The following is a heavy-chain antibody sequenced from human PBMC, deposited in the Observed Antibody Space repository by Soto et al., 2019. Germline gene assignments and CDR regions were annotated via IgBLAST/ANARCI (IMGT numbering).Heavy chain of an antibody. D-gene: IGHD5-12*01. CDR2: IYHSGST. Sequence: QLQLQESGSGLVKPSQTLSLTCAVSGGPISSGGYSWSWIRQPPGKGLEWIGYIYHSGSTYYNPSLMSPVTISVDMSKTQFSLKLSSVPAADTAVYYCAGGPGVARNYWGQGTLVTVSS. J-gene: IGHJ4*02. CDR1: GGPISSGGYS. CDR3: AGGPGVARNY. V-gene: IGHV4-30-2*01.